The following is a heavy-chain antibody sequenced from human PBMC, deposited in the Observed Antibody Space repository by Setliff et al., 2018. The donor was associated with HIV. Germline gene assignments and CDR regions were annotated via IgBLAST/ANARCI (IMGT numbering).Heavy chain of an antibody. CDR2: IYYNGST. D-gene: IGHD3-16*01. V-gene: IGHV4-59*01. J-gene: IGHJ4*02. CDR3: ARRPPYWGFDF. CDR1: GGSISSYY. Sequence: SETLSLTCTVSGGSISSYYWSWIRQPPGKGLEWIAYIYYNGSTNSNPSLKSRLTILVDTSKNQFFLRLSSVTAADTAVYYCARRPPYWGFDFWGQGTLVTVSS.